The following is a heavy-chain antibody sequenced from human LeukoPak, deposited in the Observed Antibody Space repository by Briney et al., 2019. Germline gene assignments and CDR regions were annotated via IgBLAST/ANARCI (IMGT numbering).Heavy chain of an antibody. J-gene: IGHJ6*02. CDR2: IYYSGST. CDR3: ARYNVAPVYYYYGMDV. D-gene: IGHD2-21*01. Sequence: SETLSLTCTVSGGSISSYYWSWIRQPPGKGLEWIGYIYYSGSTNYNPSLKSRVTISVDTSKNQFSLKLSSVAAADTAVYYCARYNVAPVYYYYGMDVWGQGTTVTVSS. CDR1: GGSISSYY. V-gene: IGHV4-59*01.